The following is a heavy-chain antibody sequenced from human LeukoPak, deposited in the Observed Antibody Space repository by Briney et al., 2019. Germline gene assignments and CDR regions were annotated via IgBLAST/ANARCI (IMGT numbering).Heavy chain of an antibody. J-gene: IGHJ2*01. CDR1: GGSISSYY. CDR3: ARGRWTHDSSYWYFDL. V-gene: IGHV4-59*01. D-gene: IGHD5-18*01. CDR2: NYYSGSI. Sequence: PSETLSLTCSVSGGSISSYYWSWIRQPPGKGLEWMAYNYYSGSINYNPSLKSRVTISVDTSKNQFSLKLSSVTAADTAVYYCARGRWTHDSSYWYFDLWGRGTLVTVSS.